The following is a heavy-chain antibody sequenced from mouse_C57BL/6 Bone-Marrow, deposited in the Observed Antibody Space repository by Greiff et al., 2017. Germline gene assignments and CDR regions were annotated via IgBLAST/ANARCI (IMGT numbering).Heavy chain of an antibody. J-gene: IGHJ4*01. CDR3: ARMYYYGSLYYAMDY. Sequence: QVQLQQSGAELVKPGASVKISCKASGYAFSSYWMNWVKQRPGKGLEWIGQIYPGDGDTNYNGKFKGKATLTADKSSSTAYMQLSSLTSEDSAVYFCARMYYYGSLYYAMDYWGQGTSVTVSS. D-gene: IGHD1-1*01. CDR2: IYPGDGDT. CDR1: GYAFSSYW. V-gene: IGHV1-80*01.